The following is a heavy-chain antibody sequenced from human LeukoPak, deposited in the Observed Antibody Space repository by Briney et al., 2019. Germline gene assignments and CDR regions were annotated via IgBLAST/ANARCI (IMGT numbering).Heavy chain of an antibody. CDR1: GYTFTGYY. Sequence: VASVKVSCKASGYTFTGYYMHWVRQAPGQGLEWMGWINTNTGNPTYAQGFTGRFVFSLDTSVSTAYLQISSLKAEDTAVYYCARVIEWELDYYYGMDVWGQGTTVTVSS. CDR2: INTNTGNP. V-gene: IGHV7-4-1*02. J-gene: IGHJ6*02. D-gene: IGHD1-26*01. CDR3: ARVIEWELDYYYGMDV.